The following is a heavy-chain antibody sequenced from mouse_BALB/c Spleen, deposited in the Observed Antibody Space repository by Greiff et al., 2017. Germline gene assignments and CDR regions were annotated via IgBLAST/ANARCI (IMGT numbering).Heavy chain of an antibody. V-gene: IGHV14-3*02. D-gene: IGHD4-1*01. CDR3: AKGGLTGTGMDY. CDR2: IDPANGNT. Sequence: DVKLVESGAELVKPGASVKLSCTASGFNIKDTYMHWVKQRPEQGLEWIGRIDPANGNTKYDPKFQGKATITADTSSNTAYLQLSSLTSEDTAVYYCAKGGLTGTGMDYWGQGTSVTVSS. CDR1: GFNIKDTY. J-gene: IGHJ4*01.